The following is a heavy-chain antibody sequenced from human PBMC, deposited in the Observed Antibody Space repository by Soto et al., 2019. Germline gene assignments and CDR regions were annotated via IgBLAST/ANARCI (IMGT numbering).Heavy chain of an antibody. J-gene: IGHJ4*02. Sequence: QVQLVESGGGVVQPGRSLRLSCAASGFTFSSYGMDWVRQAPGKGLEWVAVVWYDGSNKYYADSVKGRFTISREHSKNPLYLQMNRLRAEDKAVDYCARNYNFWSGSPDYWCQGTLVTVST. CDR2: VWYDGSNK. D-gene: IGHD3-3*01. CDR3: ARNYNFWSGSPDY. CDR1: GFTFSSYG. V-gene: IGHV3-33*01.